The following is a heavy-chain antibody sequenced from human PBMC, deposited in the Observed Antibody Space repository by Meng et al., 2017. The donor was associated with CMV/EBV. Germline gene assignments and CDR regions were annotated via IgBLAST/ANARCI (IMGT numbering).Heavy chain of an antibody. Sequence: SGPTLVKPTQTLTLTCTFSGFSLSTSGVGVGWIRQPPGKALEWLALIYWNDDKRYSPSPKSRLTITKDTSKNQVVLTMTNMDPVDTATCYCAHRYYDSSIGWFDPWGQGTLVTVSS. CDR1: GFSLSTSGVG. V-gene: IGHV2-5*01. D-gene: IGHD3-22*01. CDR3: AHRYYDSSIGWFDP. J-gene: IGHJ5*02. CDR2: IYWNDDK.